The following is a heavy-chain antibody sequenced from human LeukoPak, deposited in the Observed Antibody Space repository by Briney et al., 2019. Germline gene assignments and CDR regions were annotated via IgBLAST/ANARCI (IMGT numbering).Heavy chain of an antibody. CDR3: ARSNYGDY. CDR1: GFTFSSYG. Sequence: GGSLRLSCAASGFTFSSYGMHWVRQAPGKGLECVAVISYDGSNKYYADSVKGRFTISRDNSKNTLYLQMNSLRAEDTAVYYCARSNYGDYWGQGTLVTVSS. J-gene: IGHJ4*02. V-gene: IGHV3-30*03. D-gene: IGHD4-11*01. CDR2: ISYDGSNK.